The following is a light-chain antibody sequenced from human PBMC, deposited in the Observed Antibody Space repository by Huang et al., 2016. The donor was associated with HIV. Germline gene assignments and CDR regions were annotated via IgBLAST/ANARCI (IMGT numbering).Light chain of an antibody. CDR1: QSVRTK. J-gene: IGKJ2*01. V-gene: IGKV3-15*01. Sequence: EIVMTQSPATLSVSPGERATLSCRASQSVRTKLAWYQQKPGQAPRLLIYGASTRATDIPARFSGSGSGTEFTLTISSLQSEDFAVYYCQQYDDWPMYTFGQGTKLEI. CDR3: QQYDDWPMYT. CDR2: GAS.